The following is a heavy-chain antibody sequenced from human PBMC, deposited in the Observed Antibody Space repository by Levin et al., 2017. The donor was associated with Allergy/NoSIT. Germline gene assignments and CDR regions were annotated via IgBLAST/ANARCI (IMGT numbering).Heavy chain of an antibody. V-gene: IGHV4-31*03. Sequence: SETLSLTCTVSGGSISSGGYYWSWIRQHPGKGLEWIGYIYYSGSTYYNPSLKSRVTISVDTSKNQFSLKLSSVTAADTAVYYCARLMVTTVTTEEYWFDPWGQGTLVTVSS. CDR3: ARLMVTTVTTEEYWFDP. D-gene: IGHD4-17*01. J-gene: IGHJ5*02. CDR2: IYYSGST. CDR1: GGSISSGGYY.